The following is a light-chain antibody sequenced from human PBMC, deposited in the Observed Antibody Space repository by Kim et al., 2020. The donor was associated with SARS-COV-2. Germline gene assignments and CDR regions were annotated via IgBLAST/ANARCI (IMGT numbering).Light chain of an antibody. CDR1: ESIGLW. V-gene: IGKV1-5*03. J-gene: IGKJ1*01. CDR2: TTS. CDR3: QQYYSYST. Sequence: SASIGGRVTITCRATESIGLWLAWYQQKPGKAPKLLIQTTSSLESGVPSRFSGSGSGTEFTLTISSLQPDDFATYYCQQYYSYSTFGQGTKVDIK.